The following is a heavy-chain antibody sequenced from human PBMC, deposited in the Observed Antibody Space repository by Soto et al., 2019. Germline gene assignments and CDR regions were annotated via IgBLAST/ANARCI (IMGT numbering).Heavy chain of an antibody. Sequence: ASVKVSCKASGYTFTGYYMHWVRQAPGQGLEWMGWINPNSGGTNYAQKFQGWVTMTRDTSIGTAYMELSRLRSDDTAVYYCARDHGSGHDYGDYTAAPNFDYWGQGTLVTVSS. CDR1: GYTFTGYY. V-gene: IGHV1-2*04. CDR2: INPNSGGT. CDR3: ARDHGSGHDYGDYTAAPNFDY. J-gene: IGHJ4*02. D-gene: IGHD4-17*01.